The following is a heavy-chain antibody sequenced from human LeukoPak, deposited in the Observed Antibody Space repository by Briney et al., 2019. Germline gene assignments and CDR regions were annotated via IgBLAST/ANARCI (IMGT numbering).Heavy chain of an antibody. CDR2: INPNSGGT. CDR1: GYTFTGYY. J-gene: IGHJ6*03. Sequence: PSASVKVSCKASGYTFTGYYMHWVRQAPGQGLEWMGWINPNSGGTNYAQKFQGRVTMTRDTSISTAYMELSRLRSDDTAVYYCARGVSGSYYYYYMDVWGKGTTVTVSS. CDR3: ARGVSGSYYYYYMDV. D-gene: IGHD1-26*01. V-gene: IGHV1-2*02.